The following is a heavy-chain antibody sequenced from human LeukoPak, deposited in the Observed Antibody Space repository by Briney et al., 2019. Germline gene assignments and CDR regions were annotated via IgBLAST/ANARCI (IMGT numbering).Heavy chain of an antibody. J-gene: IGHJ4*02. CDR2: ICHSGST. CDR3: ARAPRDSSSSNYMRRFDY. V-gene: IGHV4-38-2*01. CDR1: GYSISSDNY. Sequence: PSETLSLTCAVSGYSISSDNYWVWLRQPPGQGLEWTGGICHSGSTYYNPSLKSRVTMSVDTSKNQFSLKLSSVTAADTAVYYCARAPRDSSSSNYMRRFDYWGQGTLVTVSS. D-gene: IGHD3-22*01.